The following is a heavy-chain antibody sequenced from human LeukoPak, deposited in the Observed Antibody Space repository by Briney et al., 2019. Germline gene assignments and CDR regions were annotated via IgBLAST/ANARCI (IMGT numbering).Heavy chain of an antibody. CDR3: TSSGYEGYYYYYYGMDA. V-gene: IGHV3-73*01. J-gene: IGHJ6*02. CDR2: IRSKANSYAT. D-gene: IGHD5-12*01. CDR1: GFTFSGSA. Sequence: RGSLKLSCAASGFTFSGSAMHWVRQASGKGLEWVGRIRSKANSYATAYAASVKGRFTISRDDSKNTAYLQMNSLKTEDTAVYYCTSSGYEGYYYYYYGMDAWGQGTTVTVSS.